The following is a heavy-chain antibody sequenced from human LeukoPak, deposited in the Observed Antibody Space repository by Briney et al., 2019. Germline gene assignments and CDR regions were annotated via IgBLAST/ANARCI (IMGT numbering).Heavy chain of an antibody. CDR2: IFSRGST. D-gene: IGHD6-13*01. Sequence: GGSLRLSCAASGFSVGSNYMNWVRQAPGKGLECVSVIFSRGSTYYADSVKGRFSISRHNSENTLYLQMNSLRVEDTAVYYCTSSSPTSYSDYWGQGTLVTVSS. V-gene: IGHV3-53*04. CDR1: GFSVGSNY. CDR3: TSSSPTSYSDY. J-gene: IGHJ4*02.